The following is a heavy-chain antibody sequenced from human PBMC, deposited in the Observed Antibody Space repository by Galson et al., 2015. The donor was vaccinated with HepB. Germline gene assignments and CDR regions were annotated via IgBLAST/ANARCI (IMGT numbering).Heavy chain of an antibody. CDR1: GYTFTNYG. D-gene: IGHD2-15*01. CDR2: ISAYNGNT. V-gene: IGHV1-18*04. CDR3: ARESGESFYFDY. J-gene: IGHJ4*02. Sequence: SVKVSCKASGYTFTNYGISWVRQAPGQGLEWMGWISAYNGNTNYAQNLQGRVTMTTDTSTSTAYMELRSLRSGDTAVYYCARESGESFYFDYWGQGTLVTVSS.